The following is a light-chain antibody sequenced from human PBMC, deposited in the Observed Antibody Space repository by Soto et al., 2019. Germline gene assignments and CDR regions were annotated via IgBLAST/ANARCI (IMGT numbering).Light chain of an antibody. Sequence: QSALTQPASVSGSPGQSITISCTGISSDVGGYNYVSWYQQHPGKAPKLMIYDVSNRRSGVSNRFSGSKSGNTASLTISXXXXXDEADYYCYSYTSSSTVLFGGGTKLTVL. CDR2: DVS. CDR3: YSYTSSSTVL. CDR1: SSDVGGYNY. J-gene: IGLJ2*01. V-gene: IGLV2-14*01.